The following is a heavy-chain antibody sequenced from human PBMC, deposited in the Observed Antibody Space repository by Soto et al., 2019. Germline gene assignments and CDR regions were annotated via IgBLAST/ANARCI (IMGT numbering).Heavy chain of an antibody. CDR3: ARGGGVGVAGSAAFDM. D-gene: IGHD3-3*01. CDR2: INPATGAE. CDR1: GYPVTAYY. V-gene: IGHV1-2*02. Sequence: QLHLVQSGAVVKKPGASVTVSCSASGYPVTAYYMHCVRQAPGRGLEWMGGINPATGAEKFTQTFQGRVTMTRDTSTSTVFMELSGLTSEDTAVFYCARGGGVGVAGSAAFDMWGQGTLVTVSS. J-gene: IGHJ3*02.